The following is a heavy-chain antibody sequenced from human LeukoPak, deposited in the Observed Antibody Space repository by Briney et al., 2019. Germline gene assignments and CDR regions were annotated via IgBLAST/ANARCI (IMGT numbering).Heavy chain of an antibody. CDR2: ISAYNGNT. CDR1: GYTFTSYG. Sequence: ASVKVSCKASGYTFTSYGISWVRQAPGQGLEWMGWISAYNGNTNYAQKLQGRVTMTTDTSTSTAYMELRSLRSDDTAVYYCARGGFADYGDELIKFDYWGQGTLVTVSS. D-gene: IGHD4-17*01. V-gene: IGHV1-18*01. J-gene: IGHJ4*02. CDR3: ARGGFADYGDELIKFDY.